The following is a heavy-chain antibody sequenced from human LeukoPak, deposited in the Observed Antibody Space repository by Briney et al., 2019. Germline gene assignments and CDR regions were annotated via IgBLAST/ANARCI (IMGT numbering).Heavy chain of an antibody. V-gene: IGHV1-2*02. D-gene: IGHD3-22*01. Sequence: ASVKVSCKASGYTFTGYYMHWVRQAPGQGLEWMGWINPNSGGTNYAQKFQGRVTMTRDTSISTAYMELSRLRSGDTAVYYCAGGSSGYYLRFDYWGQGTLVTVSS. CDR2: INPNSGGT. CDR3: AGGSSGYYLRFDY. CDR1: GYTFTGYY. J-gene: IGHJ4*02.